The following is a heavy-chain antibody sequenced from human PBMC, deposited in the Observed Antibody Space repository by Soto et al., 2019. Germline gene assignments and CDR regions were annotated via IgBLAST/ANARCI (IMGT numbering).Heavy chain of an antibody. CDR3: ARDRSVWGNYRPSFDY. D-gene: IGHD3-16*02. Sequence: SETLSLTCTVSGDSVTSGDYYWSWIRQPPGKGPEWIGNIYQNGNTDYNPSLKSRLTISLDASKSQFSLKLSSVTAADTAVYYCARDRSVWGNYRPSFDYWGRGTLVTVSS. CDR2: IYQNGNT. CDR1: GDSVTSGDYY. V-gene: IGHV4-30-4*01. J-gene: IGHJ4*02.